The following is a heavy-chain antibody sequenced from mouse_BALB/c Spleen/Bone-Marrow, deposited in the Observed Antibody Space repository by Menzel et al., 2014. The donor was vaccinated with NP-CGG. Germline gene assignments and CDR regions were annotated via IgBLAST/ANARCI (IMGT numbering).Heavy chain of an antibody. D-gene: IGHD2-12*01. CDR3: ARGDYRYGDFAMDY. V-gene: IGHV1-80*01. CDR1: GYALSSNW. CDR2: IYPGDGDT. Sequence: QVQLQQSGAELVRPGSSVKISCKASGYALSSNWMNWVKQRPGQGLEWIGQIYPGDGDTNYNGKFQGKVTLTADKSSSTAYMQLSSLTSEDSAVYFCARGDYRYGDFAMDYWGQGTSVTVSS. J-gene: IGHJ4*01.